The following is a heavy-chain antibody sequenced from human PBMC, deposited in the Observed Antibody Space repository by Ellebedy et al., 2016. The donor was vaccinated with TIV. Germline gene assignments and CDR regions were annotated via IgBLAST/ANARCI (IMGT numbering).Heavy chain of an antibody. CDR3: ARDRLTSWVDY. V-gene: IGHV3-30-3*01. D-gene: IGHD4/OR15-4a*01. J-gene: IGHJ4*02. CDR1: GFTFSSYA. Sequence: GESLKISXAASGFTFSSYAMHWVRQAPGKGLEWVAVISYDGSNKYYADSVKGRFTISRDNSKNTLYLQMNSLRAEDTAVYYCARDRLTSWVDYWGQGTLVTVSS. CDR2: ISYDGSNK.